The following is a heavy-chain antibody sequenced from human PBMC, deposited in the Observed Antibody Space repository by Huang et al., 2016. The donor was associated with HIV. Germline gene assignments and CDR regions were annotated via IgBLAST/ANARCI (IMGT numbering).Heavy chain of an antibody. CDR2: IIPIFGTA. D-gene: IGHD3-22*01. Sequence: QVQLVQSGAEVKKPGSSVKVSCKASGGTFSSYAISWVRQAPGQGLEWRGGIIPIFGTANYAQKLQGRVTITADESTSTAYMELSSLRSEDTAVYYCARARGYYDSSVSYYFDYWGQGTLVTVSS. CDR1: GGTFSSYA. V-gene: IGHV1-69*13. J-gene: IGHJ4*02. CDR3: ARARGYYDSSVSYYFDY.